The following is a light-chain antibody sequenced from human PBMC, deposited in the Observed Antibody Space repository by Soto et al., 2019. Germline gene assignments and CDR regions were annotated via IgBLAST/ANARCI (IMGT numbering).Light chain of an antibody. CDR2: EVT. Sequence: QSALTQPPSASGSPGQSVTISCTGTSSDVGGNDHVSWYQQHPGKAPKLMIYEVTQRPSGVPDRFSGSKSGNTASLTVSGLQADDEADYYCSSFGGSRVFGGGTKVTVL. J-gene: IGLJ3*02. CDR3: SSFGGSRV. V-gene: IGLV2-8*01. CDR1: SSDVGGNDH.